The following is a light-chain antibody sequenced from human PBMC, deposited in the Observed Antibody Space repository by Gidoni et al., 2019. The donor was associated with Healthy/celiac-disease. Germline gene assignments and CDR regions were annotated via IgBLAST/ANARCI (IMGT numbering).Light chain of an antibody. J-gene: IGKJ1*01. Sequence: VTPGEPASISCRSSQSLLHSNGYNYLDWYLQKPGQSPQLLIYLGSNRASGVPDRFSGSGSGTDFTLKISRVEAEDVGVYYCMQALQTPTFXQXTKVEIK. CDR3: MQALQTPT. CDR2: LGS. CDR1: QSLLHSNGYNY. V-gene: IGKV2-28*01.